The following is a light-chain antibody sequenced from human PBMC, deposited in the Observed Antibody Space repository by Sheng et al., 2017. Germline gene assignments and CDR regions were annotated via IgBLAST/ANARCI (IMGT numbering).Light chain of an antibody. V-gene: IGKV1-9*01. CDR3: QQLDT. J-gene: IGKJ2*01. Sequence: DIQMTQSPSSLSASVGDRVTITCQASQDISNYLNWYQQKPGKAPKLLIYDASTLQSGVPSRFSGSGSGTEFTLTISSLQPEDFATYYCQQLDTFGPGDQAGDQT. CDR2: DAS. CDR1: QDISNY.